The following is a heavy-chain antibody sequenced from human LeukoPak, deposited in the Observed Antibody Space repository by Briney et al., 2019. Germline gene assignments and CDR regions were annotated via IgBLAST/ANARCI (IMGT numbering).Heavy chain of an antibody. CDR1: GDSVSSNSAA. Sequence: SQTLSLTCAISGDSVSSNSAAWNWIRQSPSRGLEWLGRTYYRSKWYNDYAVSVKSRITINPDTSKNQFSLQLNSLTPEDTAVYYCARDHFTRMVYAIHGGFDYWGQGTLVTVSS. D-gene: IGHD2-8*01. CDR2: TYYRSKWYN. CDR3: ARDHFTRMVYAIHGGFDY. V-gene: IGHV6-1*01. J-gene: IGHJ4*02.